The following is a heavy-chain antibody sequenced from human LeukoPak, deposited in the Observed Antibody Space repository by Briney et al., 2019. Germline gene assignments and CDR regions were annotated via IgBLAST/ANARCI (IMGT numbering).Heavy chain of an antibody. CDR3: ARVLPYLMVRGVPLNYFDY. Sequence: SETLSLTCTVSGGSISSYYWSWIRQPPGKGLEWIGYIYYSGSTNYNPSLKSRVTISVDTSKNQFSLKLSSVTAADTAVYYCARVLPYLMVRGVPLNYFDYWGQGTLVTVSS. V-gene: IGHV4-59*08. D-gene: IGHD3-10*01. CDR1: GGSISSYY. CDR2: IYYSGST. J-gene: IGHJ4*02.